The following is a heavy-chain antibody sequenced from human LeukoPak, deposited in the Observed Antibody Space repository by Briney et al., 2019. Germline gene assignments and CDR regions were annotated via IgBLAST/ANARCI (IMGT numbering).Heavy chain of an antibody. Sequence: PSETLSLTCTVSGGSISSSSYYWGWIRQPPGKGLEWIGSIYYSGSTFYNPSLKSRVTISVDMSNNQFSLKLSSVTAADTAVYYCARDHNQYYYGSGVSGGWFDPWGQGTLVTVSS. CDR2: IYYSGST. CDR3: ARDHNQYYYGSGVSGGWFDP. V-gene: IGHV4-39*07. D-gene: IGHD3-10*01. J-gene: IGHJ5*02. CDR1: GGSISSSSYY.